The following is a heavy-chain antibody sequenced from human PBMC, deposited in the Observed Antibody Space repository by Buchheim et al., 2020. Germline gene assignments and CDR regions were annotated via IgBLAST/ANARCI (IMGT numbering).Heavy chain of an antibody. V-gene: IGHV4-34*01. J-gene: IGHJ4*02. CDR3: ARVDILTGYYGY. Sequence: QVQLQQWGAGLLKPSETLSLTCAVYGGSFSGYYWSWIRQPPGKGLEWIGEINHSGSTNYNPSLKSRVTISVDTSKNQFPLKLSSVTAADMAVYYCARVDILTGYYGYWGQGTL. CDR1: GGSFSGYY. CDR2: INHSGST. D-gene: IGHD3-9*01.